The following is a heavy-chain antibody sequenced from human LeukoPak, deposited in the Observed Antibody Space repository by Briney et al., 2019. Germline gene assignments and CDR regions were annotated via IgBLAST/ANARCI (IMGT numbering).Heavy chain of an antibody. V-gene: IGHV4-34*01. Sequence: SETLSLTCAVYGGSFSGYYWSWICQPPGKGLEWIGEINHSGSTNYNPSLKSRVTISVDTSKNQFSLKLSSVTAADTAVYYCARDYDFWSGYLPATDYWGQGTLVTVSS. D-gene: IGHD3-3*01. J-gene: IGHJ4*02. CDR2: INHSGST. CDR1: GGSFSGYY. CDR3: ARDYDFWSGYLPATDY.